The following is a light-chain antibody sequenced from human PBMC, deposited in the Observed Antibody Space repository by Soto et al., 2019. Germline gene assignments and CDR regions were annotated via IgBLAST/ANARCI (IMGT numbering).Light chain of an antibody. CDR2: GAS. V-gene: IGKV3-15*01. J-gene: IGKJ2*01. CDR3: QQYNSWPYT. CDR1: QSITIN. Sequence: EIVMTQSPATLSVSPGERATLSCRASQSITINLAWYQQRPGQAPRLLIHGASTRATGFPDSFSGRGSGTDFTLTISSLQSEDFAVYYCQQYNSWPYTFGQGTILEI.